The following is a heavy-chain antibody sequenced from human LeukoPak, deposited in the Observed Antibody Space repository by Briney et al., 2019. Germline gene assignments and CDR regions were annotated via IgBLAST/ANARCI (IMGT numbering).Heavy chain of an antibody. CDR1: GFTFSSYS. Sequence: GGSLRLSCAASGFTFSSYSMSWVRQAPGKGLEWVSGISGSGGSTDYADSVKGRFTISRDNSKNTLYLQMNSLRAEDTALYYCARGYCTGGSCWYFDHWGQGTLVTVPS. J-gene: IGHJ4*02. V-gene: IGHV3-23*01. CDR3: ARGYCTGGSCWYFDH. D-gene: IGHD2-15*01. CDR2: ISGSGGST.